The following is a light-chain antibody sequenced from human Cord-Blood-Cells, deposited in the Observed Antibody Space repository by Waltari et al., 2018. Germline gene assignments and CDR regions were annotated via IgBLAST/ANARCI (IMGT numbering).Light chain of an antibody. V-gene: IGLV2-14*01. Sequence: QSALTQPASVSGSPGQSITISCTGTSSDVGGYNYVSWYQQHPAKAPKLMIYDVSKPPSGVSNRFSCSKSGNTASLTISGLQAEDEADYYCSSYTSSSTVVFGGGTKLTVL. CDR2: DVS. CDR3: SSYTSSSTVV. CDR1: SSDVGGYNY. J-gene: IGLJ2*01.